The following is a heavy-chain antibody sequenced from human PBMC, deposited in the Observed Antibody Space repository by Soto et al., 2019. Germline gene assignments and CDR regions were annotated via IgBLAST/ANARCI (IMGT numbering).Heavy chain of an antibody. D-gene: IGHD1-26*01. CDR1: GGSVSSDDRY. V-gene: IGHV4-61*08. J-gene: IGHJ5*02. Sequence: PSETLSLTCSVSGGSVSSDDRYWSWIRQPPGKGLEWIGCIYNSGSTSYNPSLKSRVTISADTSKNQFSLKLSSVTTAHTDVYYCAINRVPGGSWGQGTLVTVSS. CDR3: AINRVPGGS. CDR2: IYNSGST.